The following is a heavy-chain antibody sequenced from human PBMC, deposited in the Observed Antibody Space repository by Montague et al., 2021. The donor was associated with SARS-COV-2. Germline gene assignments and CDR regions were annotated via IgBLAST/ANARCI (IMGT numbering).Heavy chain of an antibody. CDR2: ITYDGIDK. Sequence: SLRLSCAASGFIFSNFAFHWVRQAPGKGLEWVAIITYDGIDKFYADSVKGRFTISRDNSKNTPFLRLNSLTPEDTAVYYCARDRVPPDYGGAFDLWGRGTLVTVSS. D-gene: IGHD4/OR15-4a*01. V-gene: IGHV3-30*04. J-gene: IGHJ3*01. CDR1: GFIFSNFA. CDR3: ARDRVPPDYGGAFDL.